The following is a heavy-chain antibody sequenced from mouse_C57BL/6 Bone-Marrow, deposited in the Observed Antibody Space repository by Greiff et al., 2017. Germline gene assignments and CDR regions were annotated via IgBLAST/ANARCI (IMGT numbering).Heavy chain of an antibody. CDR3: ARTLIDYYGRAFDY. D-gene: IGHD1-1*01. CDR1: GYTFTSYW. Sequence: VQLQQPGAELVKPGASVKLSCKASGYTFTSYWMHWVKQRPGQGLEWIGMIHPTSGSTNYNEKFKSKATLTVDKSSSTAYMQLSSLTSEDSAVYYGARTLIDYYGRAFDYWGQGTTLTVSS. V-gene: IGHV1-64*01. CDR2: IHPTSGST. J-gene: IGHJ2*01.